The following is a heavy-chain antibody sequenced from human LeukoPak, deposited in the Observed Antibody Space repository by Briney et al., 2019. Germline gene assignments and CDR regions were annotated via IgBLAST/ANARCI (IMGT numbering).Heavy chain of an antibody. CDR2: SYYSGSS. CDR3: ARGDSIAAAGSPGAFDI. J-gene: IGHJ3*02. V-gene: IGHV4-31*03. D-gene: IGHD6-13*01. Sequence: SETLCLTCTVSGGSISSGGYYWSWIRQHPGKGLEWIGYSYYSGSSYYNPSLKSRVTISVDTSKNQFSLKLSSVADADTAVYYCARGDSIAAAGSPGAFDIWGQGTMVTVSS. CDR1: GGSISSGGYY.